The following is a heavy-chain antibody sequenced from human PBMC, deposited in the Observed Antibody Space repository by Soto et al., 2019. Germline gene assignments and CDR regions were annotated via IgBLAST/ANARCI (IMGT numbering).Heavy chain of an antibody. J-gene: IGHJ3*02. CDR1: GFTFSSYA. CDR3: AKDSIEGTAMVFYVFDI. Sequence: PGGSLRLSCAASGFTFSSYAMSWVRQAPGKGLEWVSAISGSGGSTYYADSVKGRITISRDNSKNTLYLQMNSLRAEDTAVYYCAKDSIEGTAMVFYVFDIWGQGTMVTVSS. V-gene: IGHV3-23*01. D-gene: IGHD5-18*01. CDR2: ISGSGGST.